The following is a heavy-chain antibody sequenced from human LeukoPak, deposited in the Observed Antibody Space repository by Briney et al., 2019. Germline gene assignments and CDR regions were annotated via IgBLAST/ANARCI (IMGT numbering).Heavy chain of an antibody. V-gene: IGHV3-74*03. Sequence: GGSLRLSCAASGFTFSSYWMHWVRQAPGKGLVWVSRINTDGSSTKYADSVKGRFTISRDNAKNTLYLQMNSLRAEDTAVHYCARQYYHDSSGYPFDYWGQGTLVTVSS. J-gene: IGHJ4*02. CDR2: INTDGSST. CDR1: GFTFSSYW. CDR3: ARQYYHDSSGYPFDY. D-gene: IGHD3-22*01.